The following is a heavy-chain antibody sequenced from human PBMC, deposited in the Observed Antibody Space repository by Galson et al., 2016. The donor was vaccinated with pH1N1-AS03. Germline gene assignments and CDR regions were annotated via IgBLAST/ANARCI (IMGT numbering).Heavy chain of an antibody. CDR2: IGTYT. Sequence: SVKVSCKASGYTFTNYGISWVRQAPGQGLEYMGWIGTYTIYAQKLQGRVTMTTDTSTSTAYMELRSLRSDDTAVYYCARSGSGSFYEGDFWGQGTQVTVSS. D-gene: IGHD3-10*01. CDR1: GYTFTNYG. V-gene: IGHV1-18*01. CDR3: ARSGSGSFYEGDF. J-gene: IGHJ4*02.